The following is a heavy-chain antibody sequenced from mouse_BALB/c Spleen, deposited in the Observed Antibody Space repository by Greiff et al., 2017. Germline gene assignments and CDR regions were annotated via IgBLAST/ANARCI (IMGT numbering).Heavy chain of an antibody. CDR2: IWWNDDK. J-gene: IGHJ2*01. D-gene: IGHD2-3*01. CDR1: GFSLSTSGMS. CDR3: ARIPDGYYFDY. Sequence: QVTLKVSGPGILQPSQTLSLTCSFSGFSLSTSGMSVGWIRQPSGKGLEWLAHIWWNDDKYYNPALKSRLTISKDTSNNQVFLKIASVVTADTATYYCARIPDGYYFDYWGQGTTLTVSS. V-gene: IGHV8-8*01.